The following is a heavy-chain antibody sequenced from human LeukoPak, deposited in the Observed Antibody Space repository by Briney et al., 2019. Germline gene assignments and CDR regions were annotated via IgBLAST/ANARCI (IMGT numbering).Heavy chain of an antibody. CDR1: GGSISSYY. Sequence: SGTLSLTCTVSGGSISSYYWSWIRQPPGKGLEWIGYIYYSGSTNYNPSLKSRVTISVDTSKNQFSLKLSSVTAADTAVYYCARGARQYCSSTSCYMASWFDPWGQGTLVTVSS. J-gene: IGHJ5*02. D-gene: IGHD2-2*02. CDR3: ARGARQYCSSTSCYMASWFDP. CDR2: IYYSGST. V-gene: IGHV4-59*01.